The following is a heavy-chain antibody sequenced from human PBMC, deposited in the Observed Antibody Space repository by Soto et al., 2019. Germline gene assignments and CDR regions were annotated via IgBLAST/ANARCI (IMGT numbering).Heavy chain of an antibody. V-gene: IGHV4-59*06. CDR3: AGLKYQLPSNLDP. CDR1: GGSFSGYY. J-gene: IGHJ5*02. CDR2: IYYSGST. Sequence: SETLSLTCAVYGGSFSGYYWSWIRQPPGKGLEWIGYIYYSGSTYYNPSLKSRVTISVDTSKNQFSLKLSSVTAADTAVYYCAGLKYQLPSNLDPWGQGTLVTVSS. D-gene: IGHD2-2*01.